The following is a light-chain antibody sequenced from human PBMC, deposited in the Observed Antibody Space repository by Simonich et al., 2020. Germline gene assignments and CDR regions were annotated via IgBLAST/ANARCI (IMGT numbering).Light chain of an antibody. CDR2: GGTGGSVG. V-gene: IGLV9-49*01. Sequence: QPVLTQPPSASASLGASVTLTCTLSSGYSNYKVDWYQQRPGKGPRFVMRGGTGGSVGAKGDGIPDRFSVLGSGLNRYLTIKNIQEEDESDYHCGADHGSGSNFVVFGGGTKLTVL. CDR3: GADHGSGSNFVV. CDR1: SGYSNYK. J-gene: IGLJ2*01.